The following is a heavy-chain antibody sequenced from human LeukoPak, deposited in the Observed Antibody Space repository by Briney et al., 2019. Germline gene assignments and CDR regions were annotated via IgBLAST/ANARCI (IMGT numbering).Heavy chain of an antibody. CDR2: IKQDGSEK. D-gene: IGHD3-10*01. CDR3: AGGDDFDF. V-gene: IGHV3-7*01. J-gene: IGHJ4*02. CDR1: GFTFSTYW. Sequence: GESLRLSCAASGFTFSTYWMTWARQAPGQGLEWVANIKQDGSEKYYVDSVKGRFTISRDNAKNSLYLQMNNLRAEDTAVYYCAGGDDFDFWGQGTLVTVSS.